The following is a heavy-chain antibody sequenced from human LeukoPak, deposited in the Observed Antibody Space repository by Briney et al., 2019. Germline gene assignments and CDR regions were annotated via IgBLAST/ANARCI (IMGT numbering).Heavy chain of an antibody. CDR1: GYTFTSYD. CDR2: INPDTGIT. J-gene: IGHJ6*03. CDR3: ARVYGATSYYYMDV. Sequence: GASVKVSCKASGYTFTSYDINWVRQATGQGLEWMGWINPDTGITNYAQNFQGRVTMTSDTSLSTASMVLSRLRSDDTAVYYCARVYGATSYYYMDVWGTGTLVTISS. D-gene: IGHD4-17*01. V-gene: IGHV1-2*02.